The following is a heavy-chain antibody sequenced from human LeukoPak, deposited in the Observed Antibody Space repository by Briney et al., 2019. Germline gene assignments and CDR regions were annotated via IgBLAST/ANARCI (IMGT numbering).Heavy chain of an antibody. V-gene: IGHV4-34*01. D-gene: IGHD2-2*02. CDR1: GGSFSGYY. CDR2: INHSGST. J-gene: IGHJ4*02. Sequence: SETLSLTCAVYGGSFSGYYWSWIRQPPGKGLEWIGEINHSGSTNYNPSLKSRVTISVDTSKNQFSLKLSSVTAAVTAVYYCATFPCSSTSCYIDYWGQGTLVTVSS. CDR3: ATFPCSSTSCYIDY.